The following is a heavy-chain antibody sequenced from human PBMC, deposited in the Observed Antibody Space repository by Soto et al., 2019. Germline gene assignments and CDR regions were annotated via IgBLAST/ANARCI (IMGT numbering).Heavy chain of an antibody. CDR3: ARWWGLGEQLAPPLSYYVMDV. V-gene: IGHV3-11*06. J-gene: IGHJ6*02. D-gene: IGHD2-21*01. CDR2: ISSSSPYT. CDR1: GFTFSDYY. Sequence: QVQLVESGGGLVKPGGSLRLSCVASGFTFSDYYMSWIRQAPGKGLEWISYISSSSPYTNYADSVKGRFTISGDNAKNSLSLQMNSLRADDTAVYYCARWWGLGEQLAPPLSYYVMDVWGQGTTVTVS.